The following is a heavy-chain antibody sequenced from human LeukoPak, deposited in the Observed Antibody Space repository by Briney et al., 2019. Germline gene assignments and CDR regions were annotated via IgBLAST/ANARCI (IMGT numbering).Heavy chain of an antibody. D-gene: IGHD1-1*01. J-gene: IGHJ6*02. CDR2: IRSKANSYAT. Sequence: GGSLRLSCAASGFTFSGSAMHWVRQASGKGLEGVGRIRSKANSYATAYAASVKGRFTISRDDSKNTAYLQMNSLKTEDTAVYYCTSRMTTYDYYYYYGMDVWGQGTTVTVSS. CDR1: GFTFSGSA. CDR3: TSRMTTYDYYYYYGMDV. V-gene: IGHV3-73*01.